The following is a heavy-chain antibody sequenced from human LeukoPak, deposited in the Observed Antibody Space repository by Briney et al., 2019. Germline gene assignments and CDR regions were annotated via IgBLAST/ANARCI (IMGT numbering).Heavy chain of an antibody. CDR2: THHTGST. CDR1: GYSISSGYF. J-gene: IGHJ4*02. V-gene: IGHV4-38-2*01. D-gene: IGHD5-18*01. Sequence: PSETLSLTCAVSGYSISSGYFWGWIRQPPGKGLEWIGSTHHTGSTYYNPSLKSRVTISVDTSKNQFSLKLSSVTAADTAVYYCARKYGYSYGYGDYWGQGTLVTVSS. CDR3: ARKYGYSYGYGDY.